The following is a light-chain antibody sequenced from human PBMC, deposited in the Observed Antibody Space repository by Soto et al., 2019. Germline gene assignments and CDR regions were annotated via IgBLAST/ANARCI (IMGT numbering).Light chain of an antibody. V-gene: IGKV3-15*01. CDR3: QQYNNGLT. J-gene: IGKJ4*01. CDR2: GAS. CDR1: QSVSSK. Sequence: EIVMTQSPATLSVSPGERATLSCRASQSVSSKLAWYQQKPGQAPRLLIYGASTRATVIPARFSGSGSGTEFTLTISSLQSEDFAVYYCQQYNNGLTFGGGTKVDIK.